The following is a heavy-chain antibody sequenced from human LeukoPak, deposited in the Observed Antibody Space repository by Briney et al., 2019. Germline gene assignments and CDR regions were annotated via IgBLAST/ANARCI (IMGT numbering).Heavy chain of an antibody. CDR3: TTASGIGIVVVINDY. CDR2: IKSKTDGGTT. V-gene: IGHV3-15*01. Sequence: PGGSLRLSCAASGFTFRNAWMSWVRQAPGKGLEWVGRIKSKTDGGTTDYAAPVKGRFTISRDDSKNTLYLQMNSLKTEDTAVYYCTTASGIGIVVVINDYWGQGTLVTVSS. CDR1: GFTFRNAW. J-gene: IGHJ4*02. D-gene: IGHD3-22*01.